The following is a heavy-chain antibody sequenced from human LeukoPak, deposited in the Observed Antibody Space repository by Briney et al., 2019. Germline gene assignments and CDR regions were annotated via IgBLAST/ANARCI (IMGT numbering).Heavy chain of an antibody. CDR1: GGTFSSYA. J-gene: IGHJ4*02. CDR3: ARGAYSSSSGDY. Sequence: SVKVSCKASGGTFSSYAISWVRQAPGQGLEWMGGIIPIFGTANYAQKFQGRVTMTTDTSTSTAYMELRSLRSDDTAVYYCARGAYSSSSGDYWGQGTLVTVSS. V-gene: IGHV1-69*05. CDR2: IIPIFGTA. D-gene: IGHD6-6*01.